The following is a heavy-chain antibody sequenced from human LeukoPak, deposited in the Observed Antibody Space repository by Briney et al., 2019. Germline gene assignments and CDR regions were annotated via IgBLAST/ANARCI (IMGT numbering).Heavy chain of an antibody. J-gene: IGHJ4*02. CDR3: AKGVLLESDY. D-gene: IGHD1-1*01. CDR2: ISYDGSNK. CDR1: GFTFNSYG. V-gene: IGHV3-30*18. Sequence: GGSLRLSCAASGFTFNSYGMHWVRQAPGKGLEWVAVISYDGSNKYYADSVKGRFTISRDNSKNTLYLQMNSLRAEDTAVYYCAKGVLLESDYWGQGTLVTVSS.